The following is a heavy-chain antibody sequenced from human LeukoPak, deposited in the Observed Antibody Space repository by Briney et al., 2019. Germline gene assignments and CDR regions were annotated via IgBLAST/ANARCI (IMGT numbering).Heavy chain of an antibody. CDR1: GFTFSNYA. V-gene: IGHV3-23*01. Sequence: GGSLRLSCAASGFTFSNYAMNWVRQAPGKGLEWVSIISNSGSNTHYADSVKGRFSISRDNSKNTLYLQMNSPRAEDTAVYYCAKSRLSSSYHFDYWGQGTLVTVSS. CDR2: ISNSGSNT. D-gene: IGHD3-22*01. J-gene: IGHJ4*02. CDR3: AKSRLSSSYHFDY.